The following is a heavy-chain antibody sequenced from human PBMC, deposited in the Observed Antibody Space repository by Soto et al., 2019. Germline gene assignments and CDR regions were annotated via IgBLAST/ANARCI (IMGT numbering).Heavy chain of an antibody. Sequence: QVQLVQSGAEVKKPGASVKVSCKASGYTFTSYGISWVRQAPGQGLEWMGWISAYNGNTNYAQKLQGRVTMTTDTSTSTAYMELRSVRSDDTAVYFCAREALLRLYYYYGMDVWGQGTTVNVSS. D-gene: IGHD1-26*01. CDR2: ISAYNGNT. J-gene: IGHJ6*02. CDR3: AREALLRLYYYYGMDV. V-gene: IGHV1-18*01. CDR1: GYTFTSYG.